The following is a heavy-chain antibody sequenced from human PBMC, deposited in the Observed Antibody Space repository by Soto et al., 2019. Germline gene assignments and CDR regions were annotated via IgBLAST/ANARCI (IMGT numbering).Heavy chain of an antibody. D-gene: IGHD2-2*01. Sequence: QVQLVQSGAEVKKPGSSVKVSCKASGGTFSSYAISWVRQAPGQGLEWMGGIIPIFGTANYAQKFQGRVTITADESTSTAYMELSSLRSEDTAVYYCASDPIVVVPAAIFYYYGMDAWGQGTTVTVSS. V-gene: IGHV1-69*01. CDR3: ASDPIVVVPAAIFYYYGMDA. CDR2: IIPIFGTA. J-gene: IGHJ6*02. CDR1: GGTFSSYA.